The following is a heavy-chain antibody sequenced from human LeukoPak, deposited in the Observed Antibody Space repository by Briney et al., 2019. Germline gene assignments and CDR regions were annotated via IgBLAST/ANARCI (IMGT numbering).Heavy chain of an antibody. CDR2: ISGSGDNT. CDR1: GFNFYIYA. Sequence: GGSLRLSCAASGFNFYIYAMRWVRQAPGKGLEWVSSISGSGDNTYYADSVKGRYTISRDNSKNTLYLQMNTLRAEDTAVYYCVKDWSDEAKCGADCLEYWGQGTLVTVSS. D-gene: IGHD2-21*02. V-gene: IGHV3-23*01. J-gene: IGHJ4*02. CDR3: VKDWSDEAKCGADCLEY.